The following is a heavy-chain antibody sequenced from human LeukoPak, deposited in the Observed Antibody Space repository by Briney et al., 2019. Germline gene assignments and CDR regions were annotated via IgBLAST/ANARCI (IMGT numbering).Heavy chain of an antibody. J-gene: IGHJ4*02. CDR3: PRHREAGSSSGWSFDK. D-gene: IGHD6-19*01. CDR1: GFTFSSYA. Sequence: GGSLRLSCAASGFTFSSYAILWVRQAPGKGLEWVAVMSHDGSVKIYADSVQGRFTISRDNSKNTLYLQLSSLRAEDTAVYHCPRHREAGSSSGWSFDKWGQGTLVTVSS. CDR2: MSHDGSVK. V-gene: IGHV3-30-3*01.